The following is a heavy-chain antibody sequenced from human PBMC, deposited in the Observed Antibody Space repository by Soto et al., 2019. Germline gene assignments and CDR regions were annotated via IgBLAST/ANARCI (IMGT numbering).Heavy chain of an antibody. V-gene: IGHV4-39*02. CDR3: ARDKITGLFDY. CDR1: GFSFSSYD. Sequence: GSLRLSCAASGFSFSSYDMHWVRQAPGKGLEWIGTIYYSGSTFYNPSLKSRVTISVDTSKNQFSLKLTSVTAADTAVYYCARDKITGLFDYWGQGTLVTVSS. CDR2: IYYSGST. J-gene: IGHJ4*02. D-gene: IGHD2-8*02.